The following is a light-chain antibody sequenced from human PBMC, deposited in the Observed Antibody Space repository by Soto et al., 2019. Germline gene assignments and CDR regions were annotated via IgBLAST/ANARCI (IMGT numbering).Light chain of an antibody. CDR2: DAS. Sequence: AIQLTQSPSSLSASVGDRVTITCRASQGISSALAWYQQKPGKAPKLLIYDASSLESGVPSRFSGSGSGTDFTLTISSLQPEAFATYYCQQFNNLLTFGGGTKVDIK. CDR3: QQFNNLLT. J-gene: IGKJ4*01. CDR1: QGISSA. V-gene: IGKV1D-13*01.